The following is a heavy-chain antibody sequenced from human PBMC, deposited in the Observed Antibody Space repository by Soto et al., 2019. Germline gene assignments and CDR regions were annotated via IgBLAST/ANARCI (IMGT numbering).Heavy chain of an antibody. Sequence: PAETLSLTCTVSGGSFSSGTYYWSWIRQPPGKGLEWIGYIYYSGSTNYNPSLKSRLTISVDTSKNQFSLKLSSVTAADTAVYYCARDAMVYDTPAGRYSGMDVWGQGTTVTVSS. CDR2: IYYSGST. V-gene: IGHV4-61*01. CDR1: GGSFSSGTYY. CDR3: ARDAMVYDTPAGRYSGMDV. J-gene: IGHJ6*02. D-gene: IGHD2-8*01.